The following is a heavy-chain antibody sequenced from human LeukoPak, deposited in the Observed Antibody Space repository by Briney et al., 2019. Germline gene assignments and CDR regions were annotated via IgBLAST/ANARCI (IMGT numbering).Heavy chain of an antibody. Sequence: GGSLRLSCAASGFTFKNYAMSWVRQAPGKGLEWVAGISRSGGSTYYAVSVKGRFTISRDNAKMSLYLQMSSLGAEDTAVYYCARGDGGYYYGMDVWGQGTTVTVS. CDR1: GFTFKNYA. CDR2: ISRSGGST. CDR3: ARGDGGYYYGMDV. V-gene: IGHV3-23*01. J-gene: IGHJ6*02.